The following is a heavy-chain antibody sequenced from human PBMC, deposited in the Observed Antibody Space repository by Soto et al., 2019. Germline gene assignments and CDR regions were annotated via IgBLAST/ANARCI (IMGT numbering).Heavy chain of an antibody. CDR3: ARCYCSVGSCYACWHFDL. J-gene: IGHJ2*01. Sequence: QVQLGQSGAEVKKPGASVKVSCQASGYTFTNYAISWLRQAPGQGLEWMGWISASTRNTDQAQNFQGRVTMTIDTSTNTANMELRSLRSDDTAVYYCARCYCSVGSCYACWHFDLWGRGTLVTVSS. D-gene: IGHD2-15*01. CDR1: GYTFTNYA. V-gene: IGHV1-18*01. CDR2: ISASTRNT.